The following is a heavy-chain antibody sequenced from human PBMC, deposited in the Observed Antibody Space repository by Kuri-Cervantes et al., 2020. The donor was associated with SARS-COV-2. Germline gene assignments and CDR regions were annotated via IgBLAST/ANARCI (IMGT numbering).Heavy chain of an antibody. CDR2: IWYDGENE. V-gene: IGHV3-33*08. CDR1: GFTFRNYV. Sequence: GESLKISWVASGFTFRNYVIHWVRQAPGKGLEWVAVIWYDGENEYYAGSVKGRFTISRDNSKNTVSLHMNSLRAEDTAMYYCARGAANYYYMDVWGKGTTVTVSS. CDR3: ARGAANYYYMDV. J-gene: IGHJ6*03. D-gene: IGHD3-16*01.